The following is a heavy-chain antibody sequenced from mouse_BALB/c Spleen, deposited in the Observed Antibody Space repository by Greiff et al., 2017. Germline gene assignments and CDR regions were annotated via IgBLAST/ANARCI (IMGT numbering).Heavy chain of an antibody. J-gene: IGHJ3*01. D-gene: IGHD2-1*01. CDR1: GYSITSGYS. V-gene: IGHV3-1*02. CDR2: IHYSGST. Sequence: EVQLQQSGPDLVKPSQSLSLTCTVTGYSITSGYSWHWIRQFPGNKLEWMGYIHYSGSTNYNPSLKSRISITRDTSKNQFFLQLNSVTTEDTATYYCAKANYGNPWFAYWGQGTLVTVSA. CDR3: AKANYGNPWFAY.